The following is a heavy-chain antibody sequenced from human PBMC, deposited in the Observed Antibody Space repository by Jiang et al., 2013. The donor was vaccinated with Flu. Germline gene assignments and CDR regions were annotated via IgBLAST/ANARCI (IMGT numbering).Heavy chain of an antibody. Sequence: LLKPSETLSLTCAVYGGSFSGYYWSWIRQPPGKGLEWIGEINHSGSTNYNPSLKSRVTISVDTSKNQFSLKLSSVTAADTAVYYCARGGDCSSTSCYLYPFDYWGQGTLVTVSS. V-gene: IGHV4-34*01. CDR2: INHSGST. J-gene: IGHJ4*02. CDR1: GGSFSGYY. CDR3: ARGGDCSSTSCYLYPFDY. D-gene: IGHD2-2*01.